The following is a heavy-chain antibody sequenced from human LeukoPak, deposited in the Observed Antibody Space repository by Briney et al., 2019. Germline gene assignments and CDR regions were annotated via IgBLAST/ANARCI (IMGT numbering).Heavy chain of an antibody. CDR2: ISSSGSTI. CDR1: GFTLSSYE. V-gene: IGHV3-48*03. D-gene: IGHD6-13*01. J-gene: IGHJ4*02. CDR3: ARGGGYSSNWYLDPGSADY. Sequence: TGGSLRLACAASGFTLSSYEMNWVRQAPGKGLEWVSYISSSGSTIYYADSVKGRFTISRDNAKNSLYLQMNSLRAEDTAVYYCARGGGYSSNWYLDPGSADYWGQGTLVTVSS.